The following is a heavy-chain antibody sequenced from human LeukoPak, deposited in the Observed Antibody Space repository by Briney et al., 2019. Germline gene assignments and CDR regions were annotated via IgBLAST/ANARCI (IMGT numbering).Heavy chain of an antibody. CDR1: GGSISSGSYY. CDR2: IYTSGNT. D-gene: IGHD3/OR15-3a*01. CDR3: ARQTGSGLFILP. J-gene: IGHJ4*02. V-gene: IGHV4-61*02. Sequence: SETLSLTCTVSGGSISSGSYYWNWIRQPAGKGLEWIGRIYTSGNTDYNPSLRSRVTISVDTSKNQFSLKLSSVTAADTAVYYCARQTGSGLFILPGGQGTLVTVSS.